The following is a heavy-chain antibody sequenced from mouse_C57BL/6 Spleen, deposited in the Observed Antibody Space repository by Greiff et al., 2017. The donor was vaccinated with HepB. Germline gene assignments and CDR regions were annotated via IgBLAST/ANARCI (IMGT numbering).Heavy chain of an antibody. Sequence: DVHLVESGGGLVKPGGSLKLSCAASGFTFSSYAMSWVRQTPEKRLEWVATISDGGSYTYYPDNVKGRFTISRDNAKNNLYLQMSHLKSEDTAMYYCARDNGSTDWYFDVWGTGTTVTVSS. CDR3: ARDNGSTDWYFDV. CDR2: ISDGGSYT. V-gene: IGHV5-4*01. D-gene: IGHD1-1*01. J-gene: IGHJ1*03. CDR1: GFTFSSYA.